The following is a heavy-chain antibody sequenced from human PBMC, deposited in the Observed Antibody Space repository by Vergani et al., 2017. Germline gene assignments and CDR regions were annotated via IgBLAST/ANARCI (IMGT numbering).Heavy chain of an antibody. Sequence: QVQLQESGPGLVKPSQTLSLTCTVSGGFISSGGYYWSWTPQHPGKGLEWIGYIYYSGSTYYNPSLKSRVTISVDTSKNQFSLKLSSVTAAAAAVYYCAISAKDYDILTGYYYMDVWGKGTTVTVSS. V-gene: IGHV4-31*03. J-gene: IGHJ6*03. CDR2: IYYSGST. D-gene: IGHD3-9*01. CDR1: GGFISSGGYY. CDR3: AISAKDYDILTGYYYMDV.